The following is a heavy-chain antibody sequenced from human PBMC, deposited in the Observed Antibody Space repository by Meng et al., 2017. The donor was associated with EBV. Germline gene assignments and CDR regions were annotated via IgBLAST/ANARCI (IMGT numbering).Heavy chain of an antibody. Sequence: QWRWGRSGGGVKKPGSSVQAPCKASGGTFSSDAVSWVRQAPGQGLEWMGGLIPMSDAPHYAQKFQGRVTMTADESTNTHYMDLSGLRFEDTAVYYCASESRRGFTPDYWGQGALVTVSS. J-gene: IGHJ4*02. D-gene: IGHD3-10*01. CDR2: LIPMSDAP. V-gene: IGHV1-69*01. CDR1: GGTFSSDA. CDR3: ASESRRGFTPDY.